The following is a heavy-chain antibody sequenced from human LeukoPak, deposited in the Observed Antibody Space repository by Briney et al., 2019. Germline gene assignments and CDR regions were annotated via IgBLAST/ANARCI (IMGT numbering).Heavy chain of an antibody. CDR2: ISGGST. CDR1: GFTVSSNE. Sequence: GGSLRLSCAASGFTVSSNEMSWVRQAPGKGLEWVSSISGGSTYYADSRKGRFTISRDNSKNTLHLQMNSLRAEDTAVYYCANGYCTNGVCYPYYYYYMDVWGKGTTVTVSS. V-gene: IGHV3-38-3*01. J-gene: IGHJ6*03. D-gene: IGHD2-8*01. CDR3: ANGYCTNGVCYPYYYYYMDV.